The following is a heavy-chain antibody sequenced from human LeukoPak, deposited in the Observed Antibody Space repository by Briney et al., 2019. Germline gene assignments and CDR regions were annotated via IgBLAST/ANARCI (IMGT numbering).Heavy chain of an antibody. D-gene: IGHD6-19*01. CDR2: INHSGRT. CDR3: ARKRGQWLAHLDY. CDR1: GGSFSGYY. J-gene: IGHJ4*02. Sequence: TETLSLTCAVYGGSFSGYYWSWIRQPRGKGLEWIGEINHSGRTNYKPSLKSRVTISVDTSKNQFSLKLSSVTAADTAVYYCARKRGQWLAHLDYWGQGTLVTVSS. V-gene: IGHV4-34*01.